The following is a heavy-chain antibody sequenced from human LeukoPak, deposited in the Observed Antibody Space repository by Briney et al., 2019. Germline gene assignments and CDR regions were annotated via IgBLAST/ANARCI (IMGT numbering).Heavy chain of an antibody. CDR2: IRSKANSYAT. V-gene: IGHV3-73*01. J-gene: IGHJ6*03. CDR3: TRATTDYYMDV. CDR1: GFTFSGSA. Sequence: GGSLRLSCAASGFTFSGSAMHWVRQASGKGLEWVGRIRSKANSYATAYAASVKGRFTISRDDSKNTAYLQMNSLKTEDTAVYYCTRATTDYYMDVWGKGTTVTVSS. D-gene: IGHD1-26*01.